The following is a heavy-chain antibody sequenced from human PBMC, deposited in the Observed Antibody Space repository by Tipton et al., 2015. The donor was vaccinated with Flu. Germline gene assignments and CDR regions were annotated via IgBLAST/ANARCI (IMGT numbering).Heavy chain of an antibody. Sequence: QLVQSGAEVKKPGESLKISCKGSGFSSTKYWIGWVRQMPGKGLECMGIIYFSDSDTRYSPSFQGQVTISADKSIITAYLHWSSLQASDTAMYYCARVLNRTTIGFGIWGQGTRVTVSS. CDR3: ARVLNRTTIGFGI. V-gene: IGHV5-51*01. CDR1: GFSSTKYW. CDR2: IYFSDSDT. J-gene: IGHJ3*02. D-gene: IGHD1-1*01.